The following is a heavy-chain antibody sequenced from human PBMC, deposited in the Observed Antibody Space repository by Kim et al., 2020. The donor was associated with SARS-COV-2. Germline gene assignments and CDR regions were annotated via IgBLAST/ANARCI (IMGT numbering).Heavy chain of an antibody. J-gene: IGHJ5*02. CDR1: GFTFTSSA. Sequence: SVKVSCKASGFTFTSSAMQWVRQARGQRLEWIGWIVVGSGNTNYAQKFQERVTITRDMSTSTAYMELSSLRSEDTAVYYCAAELTHYYDSSGFRFDPWGQGTLVTVSS. V-gene: IGHV1-58*02. D-gene: IGHD3-22*01. CDR3: AAELTHYYDSSGFRFDP. CDR2: IVVGSGNT.